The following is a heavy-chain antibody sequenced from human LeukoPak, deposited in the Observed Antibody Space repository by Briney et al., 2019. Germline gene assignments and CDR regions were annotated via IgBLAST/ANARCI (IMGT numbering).Heavy chain of an antibody. CDR3: ARDRGTVTHYYYYGMDV. CDR2: IYYSGST. J-gene: IGHJ6*02. Sequence: GSLRLSCAASGFTFSSYSMNWVRQPPGKGLEWIGYIYYSGSTNYNPSLKSRVTISVDTSKNQFSLKLSSVTAADTAVYYCARDRGTVTHYYYYGMDVWGQGTTVTVSS. V-gene: IGHV4-59*01. CDR1: GFTFSSYS. D-gene: IGHD4-17*01.